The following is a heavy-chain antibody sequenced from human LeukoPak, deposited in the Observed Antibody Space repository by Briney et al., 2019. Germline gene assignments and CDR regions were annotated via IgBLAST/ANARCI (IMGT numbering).Heavy chain of an antibody. J-gene: IGHJ6*03. CDR3: ARAPDGYNSYYYYMDV. D-gene: IGHD5-24*01. V-gene: IGHV1-69*05. Sequence: SVKVSCKASGGTFSSYAISWVRQAPGQGLEWMGGIIPIFGTANYAQKFQGRVTITTDESTSTAYMELSSLRSEDTAVYYCARAPDGYNSYYYYMDVWGKGTTVTVSS. CDR1: GGTFSSYA. CDR2: IIPIFGTA.